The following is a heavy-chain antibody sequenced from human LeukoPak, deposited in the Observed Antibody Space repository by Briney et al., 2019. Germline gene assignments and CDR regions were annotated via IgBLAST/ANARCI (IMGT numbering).Heavy chain of an antibody. Sequence: PSETLSLTCTVSGGSVSSGSYYWSWIRQPPGKGLEWIGYIYYGGSTNYNPSLKSRVTISVDTSKNQFSLKLSSVTAADTAVYYCAREVELAAVDYWGQGTLVTVSS. CDR2: IYYGGST. CDR1: GGSVSSGSYY. V-gene: IGHV4-61*01. CDR3: AREVELAAVDY. D-gene: IGHD1-7*01. J-gene: IGHJ4*02.